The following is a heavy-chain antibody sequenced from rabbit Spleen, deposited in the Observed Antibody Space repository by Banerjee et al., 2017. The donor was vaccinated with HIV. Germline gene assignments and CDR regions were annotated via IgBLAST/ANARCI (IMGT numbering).Heavy chain of an antibody. CDR2: IEPIFGNT. D-gene: IGHD1-1*01. Sequence: EQLVESGGGLVQPGGSLKLTCTASGFDFSNYGVSWVRQAPGKGLEWIGYIEPIFGNTYYANWVNGRFTISSHNAQNTLYLQLSSLTAADTATYFCARDTSSSFSSYGMDLWGQGTLVTVS. CDR1: GFDFSNYG. J-gene: IGHJ6*01. V-gene: IGHV1S47*01. CDR3: ARDTSSSFSSYGMDL.